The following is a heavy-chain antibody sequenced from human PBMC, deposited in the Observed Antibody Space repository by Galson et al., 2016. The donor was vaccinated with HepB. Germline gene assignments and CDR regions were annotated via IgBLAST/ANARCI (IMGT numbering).Heavy chain of an antibody. CDR1: GFAFGSHW. CDR2: INSDGSST. J-gene: IGHJ6*02. CDR3: VREDYGDDPVYYYYYGMDV. D-gene: IGHD4-17*01. Sequence: SLRLSCAASGFAFGSHWMHWVRQVPGKGLVWVSRINSDGSSTIYADSVRGRFTISRDNAKNMLYLEMYSLRAEDTALYYCVREDYGDDPVYYYYYGMDVWGQGTTVSVSS. V-gene: IGHV3-74*01.